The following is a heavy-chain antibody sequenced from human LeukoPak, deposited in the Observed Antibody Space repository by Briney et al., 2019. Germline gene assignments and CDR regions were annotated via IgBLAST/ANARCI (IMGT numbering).Heavy chain of an antibody. D-gene: IGHD3-22*01. CDR2: ISGSGGST. Sequence: PGGSLRLSCAASGFTFSSYAMSWVRQAPAKGLEWVSAISGSGGSTYYADSVKGRFTSSRDNSKNTLYLQMNSLRAEDTAVYYCARDYYDSSGYYYFDYWGQGTLVTVSS. CDR3: ARDYYDSSGYYYFDY. V-gene: IGHV3-23*01. CDR1: GFTFSSYA. J-gene: IGHJ4*02.